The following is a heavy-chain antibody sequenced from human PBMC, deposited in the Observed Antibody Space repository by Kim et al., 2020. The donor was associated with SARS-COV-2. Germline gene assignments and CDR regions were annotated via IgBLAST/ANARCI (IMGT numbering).Heavy chain of an antibody. CDR1: GFTFSSYA. CDR3: AKGPWIVVVPAAHYFDY. CDR2: ISGSGGST. Sequence: GGSLRLSCAASGFTFSSYAMSWVRQAPGKGLEWVSAISGSGGSTYYADSVKGRFTISRDNSKNTLYLQMNSLRAEDTAVYYCAKGPWIVVVPAAHYFDYWGQGTLVTVSS. J-gene: IGHJ4*02. D-gene: IGHD2-2*01. V-gene: IGHV3-23*01.